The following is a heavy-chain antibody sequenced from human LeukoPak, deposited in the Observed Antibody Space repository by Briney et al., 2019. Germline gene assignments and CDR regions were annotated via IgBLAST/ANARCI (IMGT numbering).Heavy chain of an antibody. V-gene: IGHV1-2*02. CDR2: INPNSGGT. CDR3: ARVVGVWSGYKGDY. CDR1: GYTFTGYY. J-gene: IGHJ4*02. D-gene: IGHD3-3*01. Sequence: ASVKVSCKASGYTFTGYYMHWVRQAPGQGLEWMGWINPNSGGTNYAQKFQGRVTMTRDTSISTAYMELSRLRSDDTAVYYCARVVGVWSGYKGDYWGQGTLVTVSS.